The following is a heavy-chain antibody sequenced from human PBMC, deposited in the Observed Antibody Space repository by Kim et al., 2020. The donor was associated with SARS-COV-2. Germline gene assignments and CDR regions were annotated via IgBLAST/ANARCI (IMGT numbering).Heavy chain of an antibody. J-gene: IGHJ4*02. Sequence: DSVKGRFTISRDNSKNTLYLQMSSLRAEDTAVYYCAKDRYGGNPIYYFDYWGQGTLVTVSS. D-gene: IGHD4-17*01. CDR3: AKDRYGGNPIYYFDY. V-gene: IGHV3-33*06.